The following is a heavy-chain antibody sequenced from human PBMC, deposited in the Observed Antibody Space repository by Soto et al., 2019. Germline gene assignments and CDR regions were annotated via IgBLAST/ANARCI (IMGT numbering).Heavy chain of an antibody. Sequence: ASVKVSCKASGYTFTSYGISWVRQAPGQGLERMGWISAYNGDTKYAQKLQGRVTMTTDTSTSTAYMELRSLRSDDTAVYYCATCSATVITDRPQHYDYVDVWRKGTSVTVSS. CDR1: GYTFTSYG. J-gene: IGHJ6*03. CDR2: ISAYNGDT. CDR3: ATCSATVITDRPQHYDYVDV. D-gene: IGHD4-4*01. V-gene: IGHV1-18*01.